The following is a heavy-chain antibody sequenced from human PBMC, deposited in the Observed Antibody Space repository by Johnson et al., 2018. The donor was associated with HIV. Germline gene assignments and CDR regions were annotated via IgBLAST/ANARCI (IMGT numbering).Heavy chain of an antibody. CDR3: AKTLFEGGSYYGASGAFDI. D-gene: IGHD1-26*01. CDR1: GFTFSSHA. J-gene: IGHJ3*02. V-gene: IGHV3-64*01. CDR2: ISNNGGST. Sequence: VQLVESGGGLVQPGGSLRLSCVGSGFTFSSHAIHWVRQAPGRGLEFVSSISNNGGSTYYANSVKGRFTISRDNSKTTLYLQMNSLRAEDTAVYFCAKTLFEGGSYYGASGAFDIWGKGTMVTVSS.